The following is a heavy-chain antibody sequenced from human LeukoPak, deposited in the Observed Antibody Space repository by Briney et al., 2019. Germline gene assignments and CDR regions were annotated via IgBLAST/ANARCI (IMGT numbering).Heavy chain of an antibody. V-gene: IGHV4-59*01. J-gene: IGHJ6*03. Sequence: SETLSLTCTVSGGSISSYYWSWTRQPPGKGLEWIGYIYYSGSTNYNPSLKSRVTISVDTSKNQFSLKLSSVTAADTAVYYCARLTTLKYSYGPGRYYYYMDVWGKGTTVTVSS. CDR2: IYYSGST. CDR3: ARLTTLKYSYGPGRYYYYMDV. D-gene: IGHD5-18*01. CDR1: GGSISSYY.